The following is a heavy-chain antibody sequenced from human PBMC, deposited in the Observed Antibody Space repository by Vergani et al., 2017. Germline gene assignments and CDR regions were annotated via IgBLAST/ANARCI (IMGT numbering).Heavy chain of an antibody. CDR1: GFTFSDYY. Sequence: QVQLVESGGGLVKPGGSLRLSCAASGFTFSDYYMSWIRQAPGKGLEWVSYISSSYIYYADSVKGRFTISRDNAKNSLYLQMNSLRAEDTAVYYCARVWNDYWGQGTLVTVSS. J-gene: IGHJ4*02. D-gene: IGHD1-1*01. CDR2: ISSSYI. CDR3: ARVWNDY. V-gene: IGHV3-11*06.